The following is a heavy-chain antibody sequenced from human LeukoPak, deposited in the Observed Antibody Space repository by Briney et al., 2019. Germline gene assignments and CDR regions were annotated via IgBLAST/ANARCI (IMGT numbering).Heavy chain of an antibody. CDR1: GGTFSSYA. V-gene: IGHV1-69*13. Sequence: GASVKVSCKASGGTFSSYAISWVRQAPGQGLEWMGGIIPIFGTANYAQKFQGRVTITADESTSTAYMELSSLRSEDTAVYYCASRYSSSSSCFAGGSYYYYYGMDVWGQGTTVTVSS. J-gene: IGHJ6*02. D-gene: IGHD2-2*01. CDR2: IIPIFGTA. CDR3: ASRYSSSSSCFAGGSYYYYYGMDV.